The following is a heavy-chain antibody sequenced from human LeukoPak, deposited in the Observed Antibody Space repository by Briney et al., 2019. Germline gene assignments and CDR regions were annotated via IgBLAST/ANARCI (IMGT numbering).Heavy chain of an antibody. V-gene: IGHV4-4*07. D-gene: IGHD5-24*01. CDR3: ARALARDGYNCFDY. Sequence: PSETLSLTCTVSGGSISSYYWSWIPQPAGKGLEWIGRIYTSGSTNYNPSLKSRVNISVDKSKNHCSLELSSVTAADTAVYYCARALARDGYNCFDYWGQGTLVTVSS. J-gene: IGHJ4*02. CDR2: IYTSGST. CDR1: GGSISSYY.